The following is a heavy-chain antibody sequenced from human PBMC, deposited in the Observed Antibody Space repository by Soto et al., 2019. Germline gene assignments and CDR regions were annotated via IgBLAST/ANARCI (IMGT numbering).Heavy chain of an antibody. D-gene: IGHD6-13*01. V-gene: IGHV1-69*12. CDR1: GGTFSSYA. Sequence: QVQLVQSGAEVKKPGSSVKVSCKASGGTFSSYAISWVRQAPGQGLEWMGGIIPIFGTANYAQKFQGRVTITADESTSTAYMELSSLRSEDTAVYYCARRRYSSSRTFYCYGMDVWGQGTTVTVSS. CDR3: ARRRYSSSRTFYCYGMDV. CDR2: IIPIFGTA. J-gene: IGHJ6*02.